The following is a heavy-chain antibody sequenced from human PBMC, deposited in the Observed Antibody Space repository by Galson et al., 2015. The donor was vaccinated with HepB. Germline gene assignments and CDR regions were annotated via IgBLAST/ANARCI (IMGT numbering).Heavy chain of an antibody. V-gene: IGHV3-23*01. CDR3: AKGLWFGELYPDYFDY. CDR1: GFTFSSYA. Sequence: SLRLSCAASGFTFSSYAMSWVRQAPGKGLEWVSAISGSGGSTYYADSVKGRFTISRDNSKNTLYLQMNSLRAEDTAVYYCAKGLWFGELYPDYFDYWGQGTLVTVSS. D-gene: IGHD3-10*01. J-gene: IGHJ4*02. CDR2: ISGSGGST.